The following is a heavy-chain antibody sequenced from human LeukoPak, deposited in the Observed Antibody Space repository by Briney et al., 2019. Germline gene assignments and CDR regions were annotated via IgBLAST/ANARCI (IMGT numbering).Heavy chain of an antibody. V-gene: IGHV3-21*06. J-gene: IGHJ4*02. D-gene: IGHD3-10*01. CDR3: ARDLGPKYYFDY. Sequence: GGSLRLSYEASRFTFSEHTMICVRQAPGKGLEWVSSIRSISSHIYYVDSVKGRFTISRDNAKNSLYLQMNNLRVEDTAVYFFARDLGPKYYFDYWGLRTLVTVSS. CDR1: RFTFSEHT. CDR2: IRSISSHI.